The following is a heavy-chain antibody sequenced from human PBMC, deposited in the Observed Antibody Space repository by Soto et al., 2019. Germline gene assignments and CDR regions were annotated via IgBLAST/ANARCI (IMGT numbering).Heavy chain of an antibody. D-gene: IGHD2-2*01. CDR2: FDPEDGET. CDR3: ATAPVCSSTSCYYYYGMDV. CDR1: GYTLTELS. V-gene: IGHV1-24*01. Sequence: VASVKVSCKVSGYTLTELSMHWVRQAPGKELEWMGGFDPEDGETIYAQKFQGRVTMTEDTSTDTAYMELSSLRSEDTAVYYCATAPVCSSTSCYYYYGMDVWGQGTTVTVSS. J-gene: IGHJ6*02.